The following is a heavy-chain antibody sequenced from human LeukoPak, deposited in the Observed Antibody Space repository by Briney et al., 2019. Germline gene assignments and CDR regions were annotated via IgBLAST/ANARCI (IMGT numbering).Heavy chain of an antibody. CDR3: ARAATTMVRGVRNWFDP. D-gene: IGHD3-10*01. CDR2: INTNTGNP. Sequence: ASVKVSCKASGYTFTSYAMNWVRQAPGQGLEWMGWINTNTGNPTYAQGFTGRFVFSLDTSVSTAYLQISSLKAEDTAVYYCARAATTMVRGVRNWFDPWGQGTLVTVSS. J-gene: IGHJ5*02. CDR1: GYTFTSYA. V-gene: IGHV7-4-1*02.